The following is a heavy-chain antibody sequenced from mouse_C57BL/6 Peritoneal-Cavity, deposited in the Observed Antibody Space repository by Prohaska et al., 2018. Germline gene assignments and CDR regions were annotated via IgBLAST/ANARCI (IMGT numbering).Heavy chain of an antibody. V-gene: IGHV6-3*01. CDR3: TKTAYYAMDY. CDR1: GFTFSNYW. Sequence: EVKLEESGGGLVQPGGSMKLSCVASGFTFSNYWMNWVRQSTEKGLEWVAQIRLKADNYATHYAESVKGRFTSSRDDSKSSVYLQMNNLRAEDTGIYYCTKTAYYAMDYWGQGTSVTVSS. J-gene: IGHJ4*01. CDR2: IRLKADNYAT. D-gene: IGHD4-1*01.